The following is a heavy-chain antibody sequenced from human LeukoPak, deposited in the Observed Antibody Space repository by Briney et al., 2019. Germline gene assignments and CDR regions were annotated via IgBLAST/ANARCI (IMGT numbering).Heavy chain of an antibody. CDR1: GFTFSRFA. CDR3: AKDANYLDSSGYFIPFDC. V-gene: IGHV3-23*01. Sequence: GGSLRLSCSASGFTFSRFAMTWVRHLPGKGLEWVSTISGNGLQTFYADSVKGRFSVSRDNSKNTVYLQMDSPRADDSALYSCAKDANYLDSSGYFIPFDCWGPGTLVTVAS. CDR2: ISGNGLQT. J-gene: IGHJ4*02. D-gene: IGHD3-22*01.